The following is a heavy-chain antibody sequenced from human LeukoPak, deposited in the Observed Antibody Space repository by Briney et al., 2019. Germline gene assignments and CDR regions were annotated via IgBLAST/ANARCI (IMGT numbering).Heavy chain of an antibody. CDR3: ARNPAGIGDY. J-gene: IGHJ4*02. V-gene: IGHV3-48*02. CDR1: GFTFSTYN. D-gene: IGHD1-26*01. Sequence: PGGSLRLSCAASGFTFSTYNMNWVRQAPGKGLEWVSFISNGSEIIYYADSVKGRFTVSRDNAKNSLYLQMNSLRDEDTAVYYCARNPAGIGDYLGQGTLVTVSS. CDR2: ISNGSEII.